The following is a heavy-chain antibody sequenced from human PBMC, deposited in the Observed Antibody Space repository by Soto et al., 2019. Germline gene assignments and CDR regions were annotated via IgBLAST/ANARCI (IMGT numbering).Heavy chain of an antibody. CDR3: ARAGGYSRTTPNPRAYDMDV. V-gene: IGHV4-34*01. J-gene: IGHJ6*02. D-gene: IGHD6-13*01. CDR1: GGSFSDYH. Sequence: SETLSLTCAVYGGSFSDYHWSWIRPPPGKGLEWIGEINHSGTTTYSPSLKSRVTISVDTSKNQFSLKLRSVTAEDTAVYYCARAGGYSRTTPNPRAYDMDVWGQGTTVTVSS. CDR2: INHSGTT.